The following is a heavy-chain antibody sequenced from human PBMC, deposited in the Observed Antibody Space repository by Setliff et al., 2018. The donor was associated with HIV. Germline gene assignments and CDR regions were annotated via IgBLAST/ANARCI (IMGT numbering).Heavy chain of an antibody. CDR2: IYYNGNT. D-gene: IGHD6-19*01. J-gene: IGHJ6*02. Sequence: SETLSLTCTVSGDSISSSNYYWGWIRQPPGEGLGWIGTIYYNGNTYYNPSLKSRVTISVDTSKNQFSLNLNSVSAADTAVYYCARHPAVAGLGAGLFYGMDVWGQGTTVTVS. CDR1: GDSISSSNYY. V-gene: IGHV4-39*01. CDR3: ARHPAVAGLGAGLFYGMDV.